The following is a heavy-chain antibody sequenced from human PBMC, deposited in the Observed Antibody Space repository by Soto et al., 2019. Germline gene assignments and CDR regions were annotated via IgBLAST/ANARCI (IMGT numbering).Heavy chain of an antibody. CDR1: GFTFDDYT. D-gene: IGHD6-19*01. CDR3: AKTVPGIAVAGDFAY. V-gene: IGHV3-43*01. J-gene: IGHJ4*02. Sequence: DVQLVESGGVVVQPGGSLRLSCAASGFTFDDYTMHWVRQAPGKGLEWVSLISWDGGSTYYADSVKGRFTISRDNSKNSLYLQMNSLRTEDTALYYCAKTVPGIAVAGDFAYWGQGTLVTVSS. CDR2: ISWDGGST.